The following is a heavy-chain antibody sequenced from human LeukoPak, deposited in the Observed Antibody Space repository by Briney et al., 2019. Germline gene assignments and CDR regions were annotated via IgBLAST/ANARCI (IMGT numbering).Heavy chain of an antibody. D-gene: IGHD5-18*01. Sequence: IPSGTLSLTCAVSGGSISSSNWWSWVRQPPGKGLEWIGEIYHSGTTNYNPSLKSRVTISVDKSKNQFSLKLRSVTAADTAIYYCARAGTAMVTRYFDYWGQGTLATVSS. CDR3: ARAGTAMVTRYFDY. J-gene: IGHJ4*02. CDR2: IYHSGTT. CDR1: GGSISSSNW. V-gene: IGHV4-4*02.